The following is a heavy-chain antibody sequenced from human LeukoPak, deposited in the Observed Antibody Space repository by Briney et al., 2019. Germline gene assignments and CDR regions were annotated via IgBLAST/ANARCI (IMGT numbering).Heavy chain of an antibody. J-gene: IGHJ4*02. CDR2: ISGSGGST. CDR1: GFTFSSYA. V-gene: IGHV3-23*01. CDR3: AKLSSATTEGMVDY. Sequence: GGSLRLSCAASGFTFSSYAMSWVRQDPGKGLEWVSAISGSGGSTYYADSVKGRFTISRDNSKNTLYLQMNSLRAEDTAVYYCAKLSSATTEGMVDYWGQGTRVTVSS. D-gene: IGHD1-26*01.